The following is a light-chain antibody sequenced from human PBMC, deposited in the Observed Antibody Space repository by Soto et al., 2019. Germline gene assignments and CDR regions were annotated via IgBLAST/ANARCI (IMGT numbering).Light chain of an antibody. CDR3: SSYAAINTYV. Sequence: QSALTQPPSASGSPGQSVTISCTGTSNDVGGFHYVSWYQQHPGKAPKLIIYEVTKRPSGVPDRFSGSKSGSTASLTVSGLQAEDEADYFCSSYAAINTYVFGTGTKVTVL. CDR1: SNDVGGFHY. V-gene: IGLV2-8*01. CDR2: EVT. J-gene: IGLJ1*01.